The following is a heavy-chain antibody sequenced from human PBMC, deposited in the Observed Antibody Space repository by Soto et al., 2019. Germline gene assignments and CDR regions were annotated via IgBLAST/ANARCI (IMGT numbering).Heavy chain of an antibody. D-gene: IGHD2-15*01. CDR3: AKPQLLYCSGGSCYSSVGDYYYGMDV. Sequence: LSCAASGFTFSSYAMSWVRQAPGKGLEWVSAISGSGGSTYYADSVKGRFTISRDNSKNTLYLQMNSLRAEDTAVYYCAKPQLLYCSGGSCYSSVGDYYYGMDVWGQGTTVPSP. CDR2: ISGSGGST. CDR1: GFTFSSYA. J-gene: IGHJ6*02. V-gene: IGHV3-23*01.